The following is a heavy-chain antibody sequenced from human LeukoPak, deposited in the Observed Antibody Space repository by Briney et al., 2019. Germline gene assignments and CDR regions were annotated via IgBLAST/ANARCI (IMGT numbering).Heavy chain of an antibody. CDR3: ARVEMEYYDFWRGYFEY. CDR1: GGSFSGYY. J-gene: IGHJ4*02. Sequence: SETLSLTCAVYGGSFSGYYWSWIRQPPGKGLEWIGEINHSGSTNYNPSLKSRVTITVDTSKNQFSLKLSSVTAADTAVYYCARVEMEYYDFWRGYFEYWGQGTLVTVSS. CDR2: INHSGST. V-gene: IGHV4-34*01. D-gene: IGHD3-3*01.